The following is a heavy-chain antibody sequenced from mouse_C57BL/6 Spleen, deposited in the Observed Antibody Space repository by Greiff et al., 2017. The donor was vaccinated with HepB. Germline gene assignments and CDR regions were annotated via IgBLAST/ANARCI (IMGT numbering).Heavy chain of an antibody. Sequence: QVQLQQPGAELVMPGASVKLSCKASGYTFTSYWMHWVKQRPGQGLEWIGEIDPSDSYTNYNQKFKGKSTLTVDKSSSTAYMQLSSLTSEDSAVYYCARPKYYGSSYEYFDVWGTGTTVTVSS. J-gene: IGHJ1*03. D-gene: IGHD1-1*01. CDR2: IDPSDSYT. V-gene: IGHV1-69*01. CDR1: GYTFTSYW. CDR3: ARPKYYGSSYEYFDV.